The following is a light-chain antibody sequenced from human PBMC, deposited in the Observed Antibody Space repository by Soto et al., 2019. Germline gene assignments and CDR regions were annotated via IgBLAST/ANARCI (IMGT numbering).Light chain of an antibody. Sequence: EVVLTQSPATLSLSPGERATLSCRASQSVSSYLAWYQQKPGQTPRLLIYDASNRATGIPARFSGSGSGTDFTLTISSLQSEDFAVFFCQQRRNWPPTFGPGTKVDI. CDR2: DAS. J-gene: IGKJ3*01. CDR1: QSVSSY. V-gene: IGKV3-11*01. CDR3: QQRRNWPPT.